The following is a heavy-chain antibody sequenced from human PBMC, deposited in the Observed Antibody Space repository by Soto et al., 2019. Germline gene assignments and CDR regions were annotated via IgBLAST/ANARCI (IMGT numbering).Heavy chain of an antibody. CDR3: ARGLSATVFPGWFDH. CDR1: GFTFSSYG. J-gene: IGHJ5*02. CDR2: IWYDGSNK. D-gene: IGHD4-17*01. Sequence: QVQVVESGGGVVQPGRSLRLSCAASGFTFSSYGMHWVRQAPGKGLEWVAVIWYDGSNKYYADSVKGRFTISRDNSKNTLYLQMNSLRAEDTAVYYCARGLSATVFPGWFDHWGQGTLVTVAS. V-gene: IGHV3-33*01.